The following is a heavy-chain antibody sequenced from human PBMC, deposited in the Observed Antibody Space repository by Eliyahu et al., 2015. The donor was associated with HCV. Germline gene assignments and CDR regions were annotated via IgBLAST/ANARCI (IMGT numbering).Heavy chain of an antibody. CDR3: ARALWSGSLDY. J-gene: IGHJ4*02. Sequence: EVQLVESGGGLVQPGXSLRLSXAXSGFTFSSNWMNWVRQAPGKGLEWVANIKQDGSEKYYVDSVKGRFTISRDNAKNSLYLQMNSLRAEDTAVYYCARALWSGSLDYWGQGTLVTVSS. CDR1: GFTFSSNW. V-gene: IGHV3-7*01. CDR2: IKQDGSEK. D-gene: IGHD3-3*01.